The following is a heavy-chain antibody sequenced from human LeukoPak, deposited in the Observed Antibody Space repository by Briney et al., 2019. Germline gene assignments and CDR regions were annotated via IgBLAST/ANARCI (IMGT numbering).Heavy chain of an antibody. CDR1: GFTFSSYA. D-gene: IGHD4-23*01. CDR2: ISYDGSNK. V-gene: IGHV3-30-3*01. J-gene: IGHJ4*02. Sequence: PGGSLRLSCAASGFTFSSYAMHWVRQAPGKGLEWVAVISYDGSNKYYADSVKGRFTISRDNSKNTLYLQTNSLRAEDTAVYYCARGNDYGGNSRYFDYWGQGTLVTVSS. CDR3: ARGNDYGGNSRYFDY.